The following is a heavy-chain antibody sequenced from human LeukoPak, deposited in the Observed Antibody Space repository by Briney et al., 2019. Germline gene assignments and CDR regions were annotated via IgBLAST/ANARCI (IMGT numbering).Heavy chain of an antibody. CDR3: AKHDYGDYYYYCFDY. CDR2: IYSDGAT. CDR1: GFPVSDNY. D-gene: IGHD4-17*01. Sequence: GRSLRLSCAASGFPVSDNYMSWVRQAPGRGLEWVSIIYSDGATYYADSVKGRFTISRDNSKNTLYLQMNSLRAEDTAVYYCAKHDYGDYYYYCFDYWGQGTLVTVCS. J-gene: IGHJ4*02. V-gene: IGHV3-66*01.